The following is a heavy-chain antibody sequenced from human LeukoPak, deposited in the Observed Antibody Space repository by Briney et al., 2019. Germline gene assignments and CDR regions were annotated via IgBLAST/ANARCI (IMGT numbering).Heavy chain of an antibody. V-gene: IGHV3-7*01. CDR3: ARAGGQEWLVIGAAFDY. J-gene: IGHJ4*02. Sequence: GGSLRLSCAASGFTISHYWMSWVRQAPGKGLEWVANIKQDESEQDFVDSVKGRFTISRDNTKNSLYLQMNSLRAEDTAVYYCARAGGQEWLVIGAAFDYWGQGTLVTVSS. CDR1: GFTISHYW. D-gene: IGHD6-19*01. CDR2: IKQDESEQ.